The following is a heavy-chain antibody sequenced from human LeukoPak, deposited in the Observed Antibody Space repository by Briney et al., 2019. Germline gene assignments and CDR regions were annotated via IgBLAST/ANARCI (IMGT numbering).Heavy chain of an antibody. V-gene: IGHV3-23*01. J-gene: IGHJ4*02. CDR3: AKGYSGTYFFLYFDN. CDR1: GFTFSSYA. CDR2: ISGSGGTT. Sequence: GGSLRLSCAASGFTFSSYAMSWVRQAPGKGLEWVSAISGSGGTTFFADSVKGRFTISRDNSKGTLYLQMDSLRAEDTAIYYCAKGYSGTYFFLYFDNWGQGTLVTVSS. D-gene: IGHD1-26*01.